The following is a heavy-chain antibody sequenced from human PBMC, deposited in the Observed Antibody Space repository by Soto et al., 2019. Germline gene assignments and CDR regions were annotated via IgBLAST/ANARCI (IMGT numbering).Heavy chain of an antibody. Sequence: QVQLLQSGAEVKKPGASVKVSCKASGYTFSGYAISWVRQAPGQGLEWMGWTSAYNGNTNTVQKFQGRVTMTIDKSTSTVCMELRSLRSDDTAMYYWARPSSSYGDYAWSLLCGGQGTLVNVSS. CDR1: GYTFSGYA. CDR2: TSAYNGNT. D-gene: IGHD4-17*01. V-gene: IGHV1-18*01. J-gene: IGHJ4*02. CDR3: ARPSSSYGDYAWSLLC.